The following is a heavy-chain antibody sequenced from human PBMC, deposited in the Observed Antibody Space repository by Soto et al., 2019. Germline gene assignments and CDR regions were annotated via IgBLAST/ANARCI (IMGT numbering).Heavy chain of an antibody. CDR1: GFTFSSFW. CDR2: IKGDGTEK. V-gene: IGHV3-7*01. CDR3: GRDEVRNGVGV. Sequence: EVRLVESGGGLVQPGGSLRLSCVTSGFTFSSFWMSWVRQAPGKGLEWVANIKGDGTEKRYVDSVKGRFTISRDNAKKSVYLQMNSLRAEDTALYFCGRDEVRNGVGVWGQGTTVIVSS. J-gene: IGHJ6*02.